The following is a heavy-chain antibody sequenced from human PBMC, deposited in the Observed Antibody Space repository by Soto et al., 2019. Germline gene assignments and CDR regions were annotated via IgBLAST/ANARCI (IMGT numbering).Heavy chain of an antibody. CDR1: GGSISSGDYY. J-gene: IGHJ4*02. V-gene: IGHV4-30-4*01. Sequence: PSETLSLTCTVSGGSISSGDYYWGWIRQPPGKGLEWIGYIYYSGSTYYNPSLKSRVTISVDTSKNQFSLKLSSVTAADTAVYYCARDSNTYYYGSGQTKLDYWGQGTLVTVSS. D-gene: IGHD3-10*01. CDR3: ARDSNTYYYGSGQTKLDY. CDR2: IYYSGST.